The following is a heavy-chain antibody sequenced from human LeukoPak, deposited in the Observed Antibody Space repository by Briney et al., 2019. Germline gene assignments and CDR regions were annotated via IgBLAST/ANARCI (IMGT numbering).Heavy chain of an antibody. J-gene: IGHJ4*02. Sequence: GGSLRLSCAASGFTFSDYYMSWIRQAPGKGLEWLSYISSSSTHTNYADSVKGRFTVSRDNAKNSLYLQMNSLRAEDTAVYNRARDSRSGYTDYWGQGTLVTVSS. D-gene: IGHD5-12*01. V-gene: IGHV3-11*06. CDR1: GFTFSDYY. CDR2: ISSSSTHT. CDR3: ARDSRSGYTDY.